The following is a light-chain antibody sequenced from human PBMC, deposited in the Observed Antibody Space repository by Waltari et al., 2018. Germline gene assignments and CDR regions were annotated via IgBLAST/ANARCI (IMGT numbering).Light chain of an antibody. CDR2: GAS. Sequence: EMVLTQYPGTLSLSPGEVATLSCRASQSVSSNYLTWYQQKPGQDPRLLIYGASSRATGIPDRFRGSGSGTDFTLTISRLEPEDFALYYCQQYGSSPLTFGPGTKVDIK. CDR3: QQYGSSPLT. CDR1: QSVSSNY. J-gene: IGKJ3*01. V-gene: IGKV3-20*01.